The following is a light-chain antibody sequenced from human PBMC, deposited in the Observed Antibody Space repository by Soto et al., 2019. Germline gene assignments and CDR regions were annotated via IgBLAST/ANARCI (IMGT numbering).Light chain of an antibody. CDR3: SSYTSSSTYV. Sequence: QSALTQPASVSGTPGQSITISCTGTSSDVGGYNYVSWYQQHPGKAPKLMIYDVNNRPSGISNRFSGSKSGNTASLTISGLQAEDEADDYCSSYTSSSTYVFGTGTKLTVL. J-gene: IGLJ1*01. V-gene: IGLV2-14*01. CDR2: DVN. CDR1: SSDVGGYNY.